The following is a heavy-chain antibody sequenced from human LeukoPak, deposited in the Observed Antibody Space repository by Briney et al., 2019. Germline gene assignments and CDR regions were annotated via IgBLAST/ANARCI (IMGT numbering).Heavy chain of an antibody. CDR2: ISGSGCST. CDR3: AKVLGITMIVFRY. J-gene: IGHJ4*02. V-gene: IGHV3-23*01. Sequence: ISGSGCSTYYADSVKGRFTISRENSKNTLYLQMNSLRAEDTAVYYCAKVLGITMIVFRYWGQGTLVTVSS. D-gene: IGHD3-22*01.